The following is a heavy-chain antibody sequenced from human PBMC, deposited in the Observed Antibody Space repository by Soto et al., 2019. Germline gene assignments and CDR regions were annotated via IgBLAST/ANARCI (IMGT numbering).Heavy chain of an antibody. D-gene: IGHD6-13*01. J-gene: IGHJ6*02. CDR3: ASSGRDLGSSSPKGKNYYSYYGLDV. CDR2: IYYSGNT. Sequence: PSETLSLTCNVSGVLISSYYWSWIRQPPGKGLKWIGYIYYSGNTNYNPSLKSRVTISVDTSKNQVSLKVYSVTAADTALYYCASSGRDLGSSSPKGKNYYSYYGLDVWGQGTTVTVSS. CDR1: GVLISSYY. V-gene: IGHV4-59*01.